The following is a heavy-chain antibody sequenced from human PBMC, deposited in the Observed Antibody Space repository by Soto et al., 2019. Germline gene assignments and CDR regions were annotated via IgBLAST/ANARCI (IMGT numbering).Heavy chain of an antibody. V-gene: IGHV4-39*01. CDR2: IYYSGST. D-gene: IGHD6-13*01. J-gene: IGHJ2*01. CDR1: GGSISSSSYY. CDR3: ARQYSSSWYTHWYFAL. Sequence: SETLSLTCTVSGGSISSSSYYWGWIRQPPGKGLEWIGSIYYSGSTYYNPSLKSRVTISVDTSKNQFSLKLSSVTAADTAVYYCARQYSSSWYTHWYFALRGRGTLVTVSS.